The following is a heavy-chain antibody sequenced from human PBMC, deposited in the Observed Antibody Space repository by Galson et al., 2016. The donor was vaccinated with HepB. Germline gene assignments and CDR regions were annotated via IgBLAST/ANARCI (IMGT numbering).Heavy chain of an antibody. CDR2: LFSGGIT. CDR1: GFTFGVYG. Sequence: SLRLSCAASGFTFGVYGMHWVRRSPGKGLERVSVLFSGGITNYADSVKGRFTISRDNSKNTLYLQMNGLRAEDTAVYYCAKWVDVWGKGTAVTVSS. V-gene: IGHV3-NL1*01. J-gene: IGHJ6*04. CDR3: AKWVDV.